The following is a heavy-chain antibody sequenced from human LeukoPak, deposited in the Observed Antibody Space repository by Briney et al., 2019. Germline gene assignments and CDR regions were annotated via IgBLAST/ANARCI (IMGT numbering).Heavy chain of an antibody. Sequence: SETLSLTCAVYGGSFSGYYWSWIRQPPGKGLEWIGEINHSGSTNCNPSLKSRVTISVDTSKNQFSLKLSSVTAADTAVYYCARRILYFYYMDVWGKGTTVTISS. V-gene: IGHV4-34*01. CDR2: INHSGST. CDR1: GGSFSGYY. CDR3: ARRILYFYYMDV. J-gene: IGHJ6*03. D-gene: IGHD2-15*01.